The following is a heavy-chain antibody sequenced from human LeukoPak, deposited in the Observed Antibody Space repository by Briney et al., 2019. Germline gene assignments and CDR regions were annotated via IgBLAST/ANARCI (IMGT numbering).Heavy chain of an antibody. CDR3: ARDRGEYYYGSGTTDY. CDR2: IIPIFGTA. Sequence: SVKVSCKASGGTFSSYAISWVRQAPGQGLEWMGGIIPIFGTANYAQKFQGRVTMTTDTSTSTAYMELRSLRSDDTAVYYCARDRGEYYYGSGTTDYWGQGTLVTVSS. J-gene: IGHJ4*02. V-gene: IGHV1-69*05. CDR1: GGTFSSYA. D-gene: IGHD3-10*01.